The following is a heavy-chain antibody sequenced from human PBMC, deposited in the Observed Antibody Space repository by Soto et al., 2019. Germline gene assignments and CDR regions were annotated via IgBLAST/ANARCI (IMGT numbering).Heavy chain of an antibody. J-gene: IGHJ4*02. Sequence: QVQLQESGPGLVKPSQTLSLTCTVSGGSISSGGYCWSWMRQHPGKGLEWIGYIYYSGSTYYNPSLKSRVTISVDTSKNQFSLKLSSVTAADTAVYYCARAPSGGYYLDYWGQGTLVTVSS. CDR1: GGSISSGGYC. V-gene: IGHV4-31*03. CDR3: ARAPSGGYYLDY. D-gene: IGHD3-3*01. CDR2: IYYSGST.